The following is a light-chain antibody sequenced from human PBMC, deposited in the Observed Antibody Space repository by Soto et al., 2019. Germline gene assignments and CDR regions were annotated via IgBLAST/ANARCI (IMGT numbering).Light chain of an antibody. V-gene: IGKV3-20*01. J-gene: IGKJ3*01. CDR3: QQTHSFPPT. CDR1: QSVNRNY. Sequence: EIVLTQSPGTLSLSPGERATLSCRASQSVNRNYLAWYQRKPGQPPRVLIYGASSRATDIPDRFSGSGSGTDFTLTINRLEPEDFAVYYCQQTHSFPPTFGPGTKVDIK. CDR2: GAS.